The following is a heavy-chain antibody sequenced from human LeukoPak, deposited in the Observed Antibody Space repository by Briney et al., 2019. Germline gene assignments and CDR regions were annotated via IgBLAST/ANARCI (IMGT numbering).Heavy chain of an antibody. CDR2: ISGTGGRT. Sequence: PGGSLRLSCAASGFTFSSYAMSWVRQAPGKGLEWVSAISGTGGRTYYADSVKGRFTISRDNSKNTLYLQMNSLRAEDTAVYYCARIVGATDPGDYWGQGTLVTVSS. V-gene: IGHV3-23*01. J-gene: IGHJ4*02. CDR1: GFTFSSYA. D-gene: IGHD1-26*01. CDR3: ARIVGATDPGDY.